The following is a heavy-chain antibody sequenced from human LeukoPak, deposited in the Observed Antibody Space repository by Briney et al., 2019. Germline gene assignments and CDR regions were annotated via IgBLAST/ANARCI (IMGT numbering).Heavy chain of an antibody. CDR1: GYTFTSYG. Sequence: ASVKVSCKASGYTFTSYGISWVRQAPGQGLEWMGWISAYNGNTNYAQKLQGRVTMTTDTSTSTAYMELRSLGSDDTAVYYCARDQEYYDSSGYYVYYYYYGMDVWGQGTTVTVSS. D-gene: IGHD3-22*01. V-gene: IGHV1-18*01. CDR3: ARDQEYYDSSGYYVYYYYYGMDV. J-gene: IGHJ6*02. CDR2: ISAYNGNT.